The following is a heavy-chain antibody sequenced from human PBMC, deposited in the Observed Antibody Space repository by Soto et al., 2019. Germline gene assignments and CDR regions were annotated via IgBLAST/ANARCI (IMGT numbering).Heavy chain of an antibody. Sequence: QLQLQESGPGLVKPSETLSLTCTVSGGSISSSSYYWGWIRQPPGKGLEWIGSIYYSGSTYYNPSLKSRVTISVDTSKNQFSLKLSSVTAADTAVYYCARPNGIVVVPAAISDNWFDPWGQGTLVTVSS. J-gene: IGHJ5*02. CDR1: GGSISSSSYY. V-gene: IGHV4-39*01. CDR2: IYYSGST. CDR3: ARPNGIVVVPAAISDNWFDP. D-gene: IGHD2-2*01.